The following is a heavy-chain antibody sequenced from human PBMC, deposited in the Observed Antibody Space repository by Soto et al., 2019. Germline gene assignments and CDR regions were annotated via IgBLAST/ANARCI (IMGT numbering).Heavy chain of an antibody. CDR3: ASYAGWFDP. CDR1: GFTFSSYA. CDR2: ISYDGSNK. Sequence: QVQLVESGGGVVQPGRSLRLSCAASGFTFSSYAMHWVRQAPGKGLEWVAVISYDGSNKYYADSVKGRFTISRDNSKNTLYLQMNSLRAEDTAVYYCASYAGWFDPWGQGTLVTVSS. V-gene: IGHV3-30-3*01. J-gene: IGHJ5*02. D-gene: IGHD3-16*01.